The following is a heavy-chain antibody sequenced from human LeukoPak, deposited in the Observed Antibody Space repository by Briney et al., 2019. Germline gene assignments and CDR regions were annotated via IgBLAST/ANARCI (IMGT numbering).Heavy chain of an antibody. CDR2: ITGSGATT. J-gene: IGHJ4*02. CDR1: GFTFSGHG. D-gene: IGHD1-1*01. V-gene: IGHV3-23*01. Sequence: GGSLRLSCAASGFTFSGHGMNWVRQAPGKGLEWVSGITGSGATTYYADSVKGRFTISRDNAKNSLYLQMNSLRAEDTAVYYCARPNFYPDYWGQGTLVTVSS. CDR3: ARPNFYPDY.